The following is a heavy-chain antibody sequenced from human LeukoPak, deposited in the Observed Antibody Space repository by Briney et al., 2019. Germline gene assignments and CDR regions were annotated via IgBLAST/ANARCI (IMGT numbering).Heavy chain of an antibody. CDR1: GYAFTSYG. CDR2: ISAYNGNT. D-gene: IGHD2-2*01. J-gene: IGHJ6*03. Sequence: ASVKVSCKASGYAFTSYGISWVRQAPGQGLEWMGWISAYNGNTNYAQKLQGRVTMTTDTSTSTAYMELRSLRSEDTAVYYCARDNPLVVVPAARSGAFYYYYYYMDVWGKGTTVTVSS. V-gene: IGHV1-18*01. CDR3: ARDNPLVVVPAARSGAFYYYYYYMDV.